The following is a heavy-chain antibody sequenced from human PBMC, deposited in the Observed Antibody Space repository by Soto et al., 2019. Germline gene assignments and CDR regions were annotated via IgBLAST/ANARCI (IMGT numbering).Heavy chain of an antibody. CDR2: INPGNGNT. V-gene: IGHV1-3*01. CDR1: GYTFTNFG. J-gene: IGHJ6*02. D-gene: IGHD2-2*01. Sequence: QVQLVQSGAEVKKPGASVKVSCKASGYTFTNFGLHWVRQAPGQSLEWMGWINPGNGNTKYSQNFQGRVTITRDPSATTAYMELSSLGSEDTAVDYCAGEEFGTITWSRNPQKYYYYGMDVWGQGATFTFAS. CDR3: AGEEFGTITWSRNPQKYYYYGMDV.